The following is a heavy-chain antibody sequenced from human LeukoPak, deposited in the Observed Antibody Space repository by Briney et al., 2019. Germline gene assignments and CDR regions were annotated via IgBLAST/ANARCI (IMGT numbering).Heavy chain of an antibody. CDR3: ASRGGGYSSSSFDY. J-gene: IGHJ4*02. V-gene: IGHV4-59*12. CDR2: IYYSGST. D-gene: IGHD6-6*01. CDR1: GGSISSYY. Sequence: PSETLSLTCTVSGGSISSYYWSWIRQPPGKGLEWIGYIYYSGSTNYNPSLKSRVTISVDASKNQFSLKLSSVTAADTAVYYCASRGGGYSSSSFDYWGQGTLVTVSS.